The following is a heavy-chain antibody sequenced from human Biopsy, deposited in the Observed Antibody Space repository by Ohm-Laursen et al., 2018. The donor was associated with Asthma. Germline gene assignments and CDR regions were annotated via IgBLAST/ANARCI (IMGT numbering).Heavy chain of an antibody. CDR3: SRDTLGYYFDI. D-gene: IGHD7-27*01. Sequence: SLRLSCTASGFTFSSYGMHWVRQAPGKGLEWVAVIWYDGGNKYYADSVKGRFIISRDNSKSMLFLQMNSLRPADTAVYYCSRDTLGYYFDIWGRGTLVTVSS. J-gene: IGHJ4*02. CDR1: GFTFSSYG. V-gene: IGHV3-33*01. CDR2: IWYDGGNK.